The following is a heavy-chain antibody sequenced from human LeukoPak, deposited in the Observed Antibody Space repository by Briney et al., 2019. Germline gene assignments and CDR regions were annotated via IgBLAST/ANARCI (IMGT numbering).Heavy chain of an antibody. Sequence: GGSLRLSCAASGFTFSSYATHWVRQAPGKGLEWVAVISYDGSNKYYADSVKGRFTISRDNSKNTLYLQMNSLRAEDTAVYYCARDMDYDSSGYYYRPSNAFDIWGQGTMVTVSS. J-gene: IGHJ3*02. V-gene: IGHV3-30-3*01. CDR1: GFTFSSYA. CDR3: ARDMDYDSSGYYYRPSNAFDI. CDR2: ISYDGSNK. D-gene: IGHD3-22*01.